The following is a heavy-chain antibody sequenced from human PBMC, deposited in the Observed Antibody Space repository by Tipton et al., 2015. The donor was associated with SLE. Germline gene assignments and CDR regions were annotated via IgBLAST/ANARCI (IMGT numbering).Heavy chain of an antibody. CDR3: ARESMIRGVIDAFDI. CDR2: ISSDGDRV. J-gene: IGHJ3*02. CDR1: GFTFRDYT. D-gene: IGHD3-10*01. Sequence: SLRLSCAASGFTFRDYTMHWVRLAPGKGLEHVSAISSDGDRVFYANSVKGRFTISRDTSKNTLYLQMGSLRPDDMAVYYCARESMIRGVIDAFDIWGQGTQVTVSS. V-gene: IGHV3-64*01.